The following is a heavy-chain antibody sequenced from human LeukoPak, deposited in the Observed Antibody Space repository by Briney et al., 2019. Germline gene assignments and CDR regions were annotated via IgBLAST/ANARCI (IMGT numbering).Heavy chain of an antibody. CDR3: AKDPLYSSSSIRYYFDY. CDR1: GFILSNYA. J-gene: IGHJ4*02. Sequence: GESLRLSCAVSGFILSNYAVSWVRQAPGKGLEWVSSISGRGGSTYYADSVRGRFTISRDNPKNTLYLQMNSLRAEDTAVYYCAKDPLYSSSSIRYYFDYWGQGTLVTVSS. V-gene: IGHV3-23*01. CDR2: ISGRGGST. D-gene: IGHD6-6*01.